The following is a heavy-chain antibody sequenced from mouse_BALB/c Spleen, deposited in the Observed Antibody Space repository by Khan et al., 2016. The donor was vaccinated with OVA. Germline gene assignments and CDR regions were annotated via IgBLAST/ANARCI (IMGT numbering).Heavy chain of an antibody. V-gene: IGHV5-12*02. D-gene: IGHD2-3*01. CDR2: ISNGGGST. J-gene: IGHJ4*01. CDR1: GFTFSDYY. CDR3: ARRYDPYYFAMDY. Sequence: EVELVESGGGLVQPGGSLKLSCATSGFTFSDYYMYWVRQTPEKRLEWVAYISNGGGSTYYPDTVKGRFTISRDNAKNTLYLQMSRLKSEDTARYYCARRYDPYYFAMDYWGQGTSVTVSS.